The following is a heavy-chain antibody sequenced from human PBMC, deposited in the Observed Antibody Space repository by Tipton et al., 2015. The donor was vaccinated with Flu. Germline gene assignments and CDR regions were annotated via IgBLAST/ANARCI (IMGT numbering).Heavy chain of an antibody. J-gene: IGHJ3*02. D-gene: IGHD2-21*02. Sequence: TLSLTCTVSGGSISNYYWSWIRQPAGKGLEWIGRIYSSGSTNYNPSLKSRVTMSVDTSRNQFSLRLTSVTAADTAVYYCATHCVGVCSHAFDIWGQGTMVTVSS. CDR1: GGSISNYY. CDR2: IYSSGST. V-gene: IGHV4-4*07. CDR3: ATHCVGVCSHAFDI.